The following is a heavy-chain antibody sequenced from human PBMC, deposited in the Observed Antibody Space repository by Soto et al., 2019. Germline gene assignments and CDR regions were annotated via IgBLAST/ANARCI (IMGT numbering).Heavy chain of an antibody. V-gene: IGHV3-33*01. J-gene: IGHJ3*02. Sequence: GGSLRLSCASSCFTFSSYGMHWVRQAPGKGLERVAVIWYDGSNEYYADSVKGRFTIYRDNSKNTLYLQMNSLRAEGTAVYYCARGTEIVVLVAAGAFDIWGQGRMVTVSS. CDR2: IWYDGSNE. CDR1: CFTFSSYG. D-gene: IGHD2-15*01. CDR3: ARGTEIVVLVAAGAFDI.